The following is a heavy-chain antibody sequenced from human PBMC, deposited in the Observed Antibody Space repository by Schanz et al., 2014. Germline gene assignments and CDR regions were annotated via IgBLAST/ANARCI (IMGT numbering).Heavy chain of an antibody. CDR2: FDAHDGRA. CDR1: GFGFSSYS. D-gene: IGHD2-8*02. J-gene: IGHJ4*02. CDR3: AKTLFPGGTQTFGN. V-gene: IGHV3-23*01. Sequence: EVQLLESGGGLVQPGGSLRLSCAASGFGFSSYSMNWVRQAPGKGLEWVSGFDAHDGRAYYADSAKGRFTISRDNSKSTLYVEMNSLRVEDTAVYYCAKTLFPGGTQTFGNWGRGTLVTVSS.